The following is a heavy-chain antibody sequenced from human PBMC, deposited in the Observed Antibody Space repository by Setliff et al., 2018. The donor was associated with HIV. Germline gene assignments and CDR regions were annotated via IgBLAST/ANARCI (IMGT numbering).Heavy chain of an antibody. V-gene: IGHV3-74*01. Sequence: GGSLRLSCVASGFTFSQYSMNWVRQAPGKGLVWVSRITGDGSSTRYADSVNGRFTISRENAKNTMYLEMNSLRAEDTAVYYCARDTEMITTTDAFDIWGQGTMVTVSS. CDR2: ITGDGSST. J-gene: IGHJ3*02. D-gene: IGHD3-22*01. CDR3: ARDTEMITTTDAFDI. CDR1: GFTFSQYS.